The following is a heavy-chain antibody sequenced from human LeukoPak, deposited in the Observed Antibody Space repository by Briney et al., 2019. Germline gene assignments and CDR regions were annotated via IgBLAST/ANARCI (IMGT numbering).Heavy chain of an antibody. CDR1: GYSISSGYY. Sequence: SETLSLTCTVSGYSISSGYYWGWIRQPPGKGLEWIGSIYHSGSTYYNPSLKSRVTISVDTSKNQFSLKLSSVTAADTAVYYCARGLCGGDCYYYYGMDVWGQGTTVTVSS. CDR3: ARGLCGGDCYYYYGMDV. CDR2: IYHSGST. D-gene: IGHD2-21*02. V-gene: IGHV4-38-2*02. J-gene: IGHJ6*02.